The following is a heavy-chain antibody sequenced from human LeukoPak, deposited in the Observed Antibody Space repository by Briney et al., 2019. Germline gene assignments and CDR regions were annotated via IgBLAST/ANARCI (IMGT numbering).Heavy chain of an antibody. V-gene: IGHV3-53*01. CDR2: IDSGGST. J-gene: IGHJ5*02. CDR3: ARERLRLFDP. Sequence: GGSLRLSCAASGFTVSSNYMSWVRQAPGKGLEWVSVIDSGGSTYYADSVKGRFTISRDNSKNTLYLQMNSLRAEDTAVYYCARERLRLFDPWGPGTLVTVSS. D-gene: IGHD3-16*01. CDR1: GFTVSSNY.